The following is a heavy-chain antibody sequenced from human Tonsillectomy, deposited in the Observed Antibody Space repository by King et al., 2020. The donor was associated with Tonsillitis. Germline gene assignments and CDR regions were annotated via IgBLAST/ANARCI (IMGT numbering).Heavy chain of an antibody. V-gene: IGHV3-74*01. J-gene: IGHJ5*02. Sequence: VQLVESGGGLVQPGGSLRLSCAASGFTFSSYWMHWVRQAPGKGLVWVSRINSDGSSTSYADSVKGRFTISRDNAKNTLYLQMNSLRAEDTAVYYCARGITVAGTFWFVPWGQGTLVTVSS. D-gene: IGHD6-19*01. CDR3: ARGITVAGTFWFVP. CDR2: INSDGSST. CDR1: GFTFSSYW.